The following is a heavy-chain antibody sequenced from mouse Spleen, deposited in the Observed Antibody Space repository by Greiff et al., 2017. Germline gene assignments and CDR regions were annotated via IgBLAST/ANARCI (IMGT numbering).Heavy chain of an antibody. D-gene: IGHD1-1*01. CDR3: SVITTPGY. Sequence: QVQLQQPGAELVRPGTSVKLSCKASGYTFTSYWMHWVKQRPGQGLEWIGVIDPSDSYTNYNQKFKGKATLTVDTSSSTAYMQLSSLTSEDSAVYYCSVITTPGYWGQGTTLTVSS. CDR1: GYTFTSYW. V-gene: IGHV1-59*01. J-gene: IGHJ2*01. CDR2: IDPSDSYT.